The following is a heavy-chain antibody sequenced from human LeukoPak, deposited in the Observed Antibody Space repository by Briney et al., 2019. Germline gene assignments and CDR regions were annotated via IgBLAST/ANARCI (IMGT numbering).Heavy chain of an antibody. CDR3: ARTNWNREGERFDP. Sequence: SVKVSCKASGGAFSSYAISWVRQAPGQGLEWMGRIIPILGIANYAQKFQGRVTITADKSTSTAYMELSSLRSEDTAVYYCARTNWNREGERFDPWGQGTLVTVSS. D-gene: IGHD1-1*01. CDR2: IIPILGIA. V-gene: IGHV1-69*04. J-gene: IGHJ5*02. CDR1: GGAFSSYA.